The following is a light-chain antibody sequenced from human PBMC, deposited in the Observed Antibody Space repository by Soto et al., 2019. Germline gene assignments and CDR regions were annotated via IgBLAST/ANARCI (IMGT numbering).Light chain of an antibody. J-gene: IGLJ1*01. CDR2: EIH. CDR3: CLYIGATTYV. CDR1: TGFVGSFSL. Sequence: QSSLAQPASVSGTPGQTITMYCIGTTGFVGSFSLVSWYQQHSGMARTVMVSEIHGRPSGVPDRFSGSTSVSSASLTMSGLEADDEADYYCCLYIGATTYVLGTGTKGT. V-gene: IGLV2-23*02.